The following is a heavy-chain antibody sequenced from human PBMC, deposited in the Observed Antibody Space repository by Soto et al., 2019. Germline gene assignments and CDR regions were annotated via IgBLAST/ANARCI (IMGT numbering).Heavy chain of an antibody. V-gene: IGHV2-5*02. Sequence: QITLKESGPTLVKPTQTLTLTCTFSGFSLSTSGLGVGWIRQPPGKALEWLALIYWDDDKRYSPSLKSRLTITKDSSKNQVSRTMTNMDPVDTATYYCAHRFGHSGLNYYHYGMDVWGQGTTVTVSS. CDR1: GFSLSTSGLG. J-gene: IGHJ6*01. CDR3: AHRFGHSGLNYYHYGMDV. D-gene: IGHD2-21*02. CDR2: IYWDDDK.